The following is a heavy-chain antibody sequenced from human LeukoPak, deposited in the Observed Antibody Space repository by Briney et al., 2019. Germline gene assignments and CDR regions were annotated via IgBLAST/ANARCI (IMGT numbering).Heavy chain of an antibody. D-gene: IGHD1/OR15-1a*01. CDR2: INPSGGST. V-gene: IGHV1-46*03. Sequence: ASVKVSCKASGYTFTSYGISWVRQAPGQGLEWMGIINPSGGSTSYAQKFQGRVTMTRDTSTSTVYMELSSLRSEDTAVYYCARDGTPGWNTLGNRWFDPWGQGTLVTVSS. J-gene: IGHJ5*02. CDR1: GYTFTSYG. CDR3: ARDGTPGWNTLGNRWFDP.